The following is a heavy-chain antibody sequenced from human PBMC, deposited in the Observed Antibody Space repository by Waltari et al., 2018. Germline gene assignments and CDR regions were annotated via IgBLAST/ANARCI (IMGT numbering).Heavy chain of an antibody. CDR1: GYSISSGYY. CDR3: ARDDAPGITGTTGYYYMDV. Sequence: QVQLQESGPGLVKPSETLSLTCTVSGYSISSGYYWGWIRQPPGKGLEWIGSIYHSGSTYYNPSLKSRVTISVDTSKNQFSLKLSAVTAADTAVYYCARDDAPGITGTTGYYYMDVWGKGTTVTISS. V-gene: IGHV4-38-2*02. D-gene: IGHD1-7*01. CDR2: IYHSGST. J-gene: IGHJ6*03.